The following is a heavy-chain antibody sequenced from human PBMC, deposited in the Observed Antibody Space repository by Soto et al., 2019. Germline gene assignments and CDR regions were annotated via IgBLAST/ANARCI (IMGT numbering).Heavy chain of an antibody. Sequence: SETLSLTCTVSGGSVSSGSYYWSWIRQPPGKGLEWIGYIYYSGSTNYNPSLKSRVTISVDTSKNQFSLKLSSVTAADTAVYYCARDAGYYDSSGYQLDYWGQGTLVTVSS. CDR2: IYYSGST. CDR3: ARDAGYYDSSGYQLDY. J-gene: IGHJ4*02. V-gene: IGHV4-61*01. D-gene: IGHD3-22*01. CDR1: GGSVSSGSYY.